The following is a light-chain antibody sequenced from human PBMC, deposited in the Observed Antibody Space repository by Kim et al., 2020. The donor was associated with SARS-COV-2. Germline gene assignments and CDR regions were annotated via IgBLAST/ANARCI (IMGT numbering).Light chain of an antibody. CDR1: QSVSSSY. CDR3: HQYGSSPST. V-gene: IGKV3-20*01. Sequence: EIVLTQSPGTLSLSPGERVTLSCRASQSVSSSYLAWYQQKPDQAPRLLIYGASSRAAGIPDRFSGSGSGTDFTLTISRLEPEDFAVYYCHQYGSSPSTFGQGTKREI. CDR2: GAS. J-gene: IGKJ2*02.